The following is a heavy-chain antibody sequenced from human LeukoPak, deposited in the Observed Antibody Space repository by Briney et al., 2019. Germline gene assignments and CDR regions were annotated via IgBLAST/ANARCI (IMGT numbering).Heavy chain of an antibody. CDR1: GFTFDDYA. CDR3: ARDGEAFVVVVAAPWPDYYYMDV. CDR2: ISWNSGSI. Sequence: PGRSLRLSCAASGFTFDDYAMHWVRQAPGKGLEWVSDISWNSGSIYYADSVKGRFTISRDNAKNSLYPQMNSLRAEDTAVYYCARDGEAFVVVVAAPWPDYYYMDVWGKGTTVTVSS. V-gene: IGHV3-9*01. D-gene: IGHD2-15*01. J-gene: IGHJ6*03.